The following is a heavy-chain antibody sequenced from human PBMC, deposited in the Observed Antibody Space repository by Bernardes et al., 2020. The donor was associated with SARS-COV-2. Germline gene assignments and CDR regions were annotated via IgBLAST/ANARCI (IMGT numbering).Heavy chain of an antibody. CDR1: GYTFTDYH. J-gene: IGHJ3*02. Sequence: ASVKVSCEASGYTFTDYHIHWVRQDPGQGLEWMGWVYPKSGDTSFAQNFQGRVTMTRDTSVSTAYMELSRLRFDDTAVYYCASVTWSSHDGFDIWGQGTVVTVSS. D-gene: IGHD6-13*01. CDR2: VYPKSGDT. CDR3: ASVTWSSHDGFDI. V-gene: IGHV1-2*02.